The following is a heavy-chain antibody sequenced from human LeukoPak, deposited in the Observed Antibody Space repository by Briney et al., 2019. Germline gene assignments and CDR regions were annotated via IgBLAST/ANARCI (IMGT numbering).Heavy chain of an antibody. D-gene: IGHD1-26*01. CDR2: INAGNGNT. V-gene: IGHV1-3*03. CDR3: ARDSEDSGSYSLDY. J-gene: IGHJ4*02. CDR1: GYTFTSYA. Sequence: GASVKVSCKASGYTFTSYAMHWVRQAPGQRLEWMGWINAGNGNTKYSQEFQGRVTITRDTSASTAYMELSSLRSEDMAVYYCARDSEDSGSYSLDYWGQGTLVTVSS.